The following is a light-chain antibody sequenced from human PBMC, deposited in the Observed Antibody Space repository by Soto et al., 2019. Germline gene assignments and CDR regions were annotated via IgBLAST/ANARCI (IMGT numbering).Light chain of an antibody. CDR1: SSNIGSNY. CDR2: RNN. V-gene: IGLV1-47*01. Sequence: QSVLTQPPSASGTPGQRVTISCSGSSSNIGSNYVYSYQQLPGTAPQLLIYRNNQRPSAVPDRCSGAKSGSSASLAISGLRSEEEADYYCAAWDDSLSGVVFGGGTKLTVL. J-gene: IGLJ2*01. CDR3: AAWDDSLSGVV.